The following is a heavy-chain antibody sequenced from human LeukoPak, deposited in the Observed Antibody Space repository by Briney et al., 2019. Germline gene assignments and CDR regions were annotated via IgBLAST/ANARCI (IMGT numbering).Heavy chain of an antibody. V-gene: IGHV1-2*02. D-gene: IGHD6-19*01. J-gene: IGHJ4*02. CDR2: INPNKGGT. CDR1: GYTFTGYY. CDR3: VRDVVAATVY. Sequence: ASVKVSCKSSGYTFTGYYLHWVRQAPGQGLEWMGCINPNKGGTNYAQKFQDRVTMTRDTSISTVYMELSRLRYDDTAIYYCVRDVVAATVYWGQGTLVTVSS.